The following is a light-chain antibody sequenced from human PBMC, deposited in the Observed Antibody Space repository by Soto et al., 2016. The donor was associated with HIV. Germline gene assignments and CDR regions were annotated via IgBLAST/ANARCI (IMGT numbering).Light chain of an antibody. V-gene: IGKV1-5*03. CDR2: KAS. CDR3: QRYGYT. J-gene: IGKJ2*01. CDR1: QSISNW. Sequence: DIQMTQSPSTLSASIGDRVTITCRASQSISNWLAWYQQKPGKAPKLLIYKASTLESGVPSRSSGSGSGTEFTLSISSLQPDDVATYYCQRYGYTFGQGTILQIK.